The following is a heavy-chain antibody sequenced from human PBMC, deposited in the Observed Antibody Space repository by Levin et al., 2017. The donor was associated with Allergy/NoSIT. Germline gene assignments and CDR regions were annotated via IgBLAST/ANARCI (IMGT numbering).Heavy chain of an antibody. D-gene: IGHD2-15*01. CDR3: AREGSTFGSYFDY. Sequence: SETLSLTCTVSGGSISSYYWSWIRQPPGKGLEWIGYIYYSGSTNYNPSLKSRVTISVDTSKNQFSLKLSSVTAADTAVYYCAREGSTFGSYFDYWGQGTLVTVSS. V-gene: IGHV4-59*01. J-gene: IGHJ4*02. CDR2: IYYSGST. CDR1: GGSISSYY.